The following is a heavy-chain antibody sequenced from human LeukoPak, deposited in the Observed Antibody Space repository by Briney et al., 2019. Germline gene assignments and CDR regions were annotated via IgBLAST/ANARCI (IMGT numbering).Heavy chain of an antibody. CDR1: GFTFSSYA. Sequence: GGSLRLSCAASGFTFSSYAMSWVRQAPGKGLEWVSAISGSGGSTYYADSVKGRFTISRDNSKNTLYLQMNSLRAEDTAVYYCAKDIGPHYYYGMDVWGQGTTVTVSS. J-gene: IGHJ6*02. CDR3: AKDIGPHYYYGMDV. CDR2: ISGSGGST. V-gene: IGHV3-23*01.